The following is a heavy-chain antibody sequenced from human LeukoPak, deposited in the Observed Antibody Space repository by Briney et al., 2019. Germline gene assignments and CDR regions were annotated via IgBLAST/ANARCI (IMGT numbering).Heavy chain of an antibody. CDR1: GDSINSSNW. J-gene: IGHJ4*02. CDR3: ARQFSYSSGWYGHPDY. D-gene: IGHD6-19*01. Sequence: PSETLSLTCAVSGDSINSSNWWSWVRQPPGKGLEWIGEISHSGTTNYNPSLKSRVTISVDTSKNQFSLKLSSVTAADTAVYYCARQFSYSSGWYGHPDYWGQGTLVTVSS. V-gene: IGHV4-4*02. CDR2: ISHSGTT.